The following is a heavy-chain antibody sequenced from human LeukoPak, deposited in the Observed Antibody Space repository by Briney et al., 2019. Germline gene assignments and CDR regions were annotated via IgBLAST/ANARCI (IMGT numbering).Heavy chain of an antibody. Sequence: PGGSLRLSCAASRFSFTKAWMTWVRQAPGKGLEWVGRIKSKSDDETTDYAAPVKGRFTISRDDSKSTVYLQMNSLKPEDTGVYYCTTDEYCIGGSCYSYGWFDPWGQGTWVTVSS. CDR2: IKSKSDDETT. CDR1: RFSFTKAW. J-gene: IGHJ5*02. CDR3: TTDEYCIGGSCYSYGWFDP. D-gene: IGHD2-15*01. V-gene: IGHV3-15*01.